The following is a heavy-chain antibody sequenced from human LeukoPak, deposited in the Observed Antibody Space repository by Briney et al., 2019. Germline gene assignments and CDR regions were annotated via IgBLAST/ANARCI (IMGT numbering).Heavy chain of an antibody. CDR2: ITNDSSNN. J-gene: IGHJ4*02. CDR1: GFTFSSYA. V-gene: IGHV3-30*04. D-gene: IGHD4-23*01. Sequence: GRSLRLSCAASGFTFSSYAMHWVRQAPGKGLEWVAVITNDSSNNTDAASVKGRFTIIRNNSKNTLSLQMNSLRAEDTAVYYCASPSGGNRYYSDYWGQGTLVTVSS. CDR3: ASPSGGNRYYSDY.